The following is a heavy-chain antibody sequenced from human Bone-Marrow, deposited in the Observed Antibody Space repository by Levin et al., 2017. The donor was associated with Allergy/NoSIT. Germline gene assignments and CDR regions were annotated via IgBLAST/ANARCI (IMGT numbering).Heavy chain of an antibody. CDR1: GFTFSSSW. CDR3: ARGGRGDSSSYYYFDY. V-gene: IGHV3-7*01. J-gene: IGHJ4*02. D-gene: IGHD6-13*01. Sequence: SCAASGFTFSSSWMSWVRQAPGKGLEWVANIKHDGSEKYYVDSVKGRFTISRDNAENSLYLQMNSLRAEDTALYYCARGGRGDSSSYYYFDYWGQGTLVTVSS. CDR2: IKHDGSEK.